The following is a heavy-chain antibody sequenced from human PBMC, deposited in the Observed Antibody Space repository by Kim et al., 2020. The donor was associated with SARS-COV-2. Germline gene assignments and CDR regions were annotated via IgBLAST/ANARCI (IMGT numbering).Heavy chain of an antibody. D-gene: IGHD2-2*01. CDR2: INHSGST. CDR1: GGSFSGYY. Sequence: SETLSLTCAVYGGSFSGYYWSWIRQPPGKGLEWIGEINHSGSTNYNPSLKSRVTISVDTSKNQFSLKLSSVTAADTAVYYCARTNSRYCSSTSCYFGDWFDPWGQGALVTVAS. J-gene: IGHJ5*02. CDR3: ARTNSRYCSSTSCYFGDWFDP. V-gene: IGHV4-34*01.